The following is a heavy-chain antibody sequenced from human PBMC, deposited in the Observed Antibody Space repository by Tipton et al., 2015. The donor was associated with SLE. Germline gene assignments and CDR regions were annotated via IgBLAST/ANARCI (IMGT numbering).Heavy chain of an antibody. Sequence: GEALISDYFWGWIRQPPGKGLEWLGTIYHSGTTYYNPSLKSRLTLSIDTSKNQFSLKLSSVTAADTAVYYCVRLELPATKADYWGPGTLVTVSS. D-gene: IGHD5-24*01. J-gene: IGHJ4*02. CDR1: GEALISDYF. CDR2: IYHSGTT. CDR3: VRLELPATKADY. V-gene: IGHV4-38-2*01.